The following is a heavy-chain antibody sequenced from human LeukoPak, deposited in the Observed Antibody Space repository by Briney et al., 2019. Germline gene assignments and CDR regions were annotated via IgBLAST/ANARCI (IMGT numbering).Heavy chain of an antibody. CDR1: GFTFSSYA. J-gene: IGHJ5*02. CDR3: AKDQYQLPHWFDP. D-gene: IGHD2-2*01. Sequence: GGSLRLSCAASGFTFSSYAMSWVRQAPGKGLEWVSAISGSGGSTYYAGSVKGRFTISRDNSKSTLYLQMNSLRAEDTAVYYCAKDQYQLPHWFDPWDQGTLVTVSS. CDR2: ISGSGGST. V-gene: IGHV3-23*01.